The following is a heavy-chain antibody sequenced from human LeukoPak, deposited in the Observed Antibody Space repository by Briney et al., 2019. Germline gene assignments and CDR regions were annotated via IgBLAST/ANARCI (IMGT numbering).Heavy chain of an antibody. CDR3: TTGYSSSWYY. D-gene: IGHD6-13*01. CDR1: GFTFSDAW. CDR2: VKKRADGGST. V-gene: IGHV3-15*01. Sequence: GGSLRLSCAASGFTFSDAWMNWVRQAPGKGLEWVGHVKKRADGGSTDYAAPVKGRFTISRDDSKTTLHLQMNSLKTEDTAVYYCTTGYSSSWYYWGQGTLVTVSS. J-gene: IGHJ4*02.